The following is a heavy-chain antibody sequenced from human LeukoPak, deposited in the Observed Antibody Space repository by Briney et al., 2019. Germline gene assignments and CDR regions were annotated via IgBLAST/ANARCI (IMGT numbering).Heavy chain of an antibody. CDR1: GYTFTSFD. CDR3: ARVPAAIGYYYYGMDV. CDR2: LNLNSGNT. J-gene: IGHJ6*02. V-gene: IGHV1-8*01. Sequence: ASVKFSCKASGYTFTSFDIYWGRQATGQGLKWMGWLNLNSGNTGYAQKFQGRVTMTRNTSISTAYMELSSLRSEDTAVYYCARVPAAIGYYYYGMDVWGQGTTVTVSS. D-gene: IGHD2-2*01.